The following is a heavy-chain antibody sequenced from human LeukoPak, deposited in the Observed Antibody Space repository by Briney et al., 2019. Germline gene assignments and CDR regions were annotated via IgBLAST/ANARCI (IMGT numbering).Heavy chain of an antibody. CDR2: ISSSGSTI. D-gene: IGHD2-2*01. Sequence: GGSLRLSCAASGFTFSSYEMNWVRQAPGKGLEWVSYISSSGSTIYYADSVKGRFTISRDNAKNSLYLQMNSLRAEDTAVYYCAKEGSSLDIVVVPAPFDYWGQGTVVTVSS. J-gene: IGHJ4*02. V-gene: IGHV3-48*03. CDR1: GFTFSSYE. CDR3: AKEGSSLDIVVVPAPFDY.